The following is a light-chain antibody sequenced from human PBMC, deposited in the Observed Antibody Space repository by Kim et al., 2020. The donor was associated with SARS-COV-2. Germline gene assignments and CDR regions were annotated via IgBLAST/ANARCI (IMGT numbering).Light chain of an antibody. CDR2: EVN. CDR1: SSDVGSYNL. CDR3: CSYTNIGTYV. V-gene: IGLV2-23*02. J-gene: IGLJ1*01. Sequence: QSVLTQPASVSGSPGQSITISCTGASSDVGSYNLVSWFQQHPGKAPKLMLYEVNKRPSGISNRFSGSKSGNTASLTISGLQAEDEADYYCCSYTNIGTYVFGTGTKVTVL.